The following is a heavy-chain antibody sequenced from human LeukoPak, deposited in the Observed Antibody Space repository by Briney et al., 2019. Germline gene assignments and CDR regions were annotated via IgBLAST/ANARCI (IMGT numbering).Heavy chain of an antibody. CDR2: ISWNSGSI. J-gene: IGHJ4*02. D-gene: IGHD5-24*01. CDR1: GFTFDDYA. V-gene: IGHV3-9*01. CDR3: AKARDGYNYRYFDY. Sequence: SLRLTCAASGFTFDDYAMHWVRQAPGKGLEWVSGISWNSGSIGYAESVKGRFTISRDNAKNYLYLQMNSLRAEDTALYYCAKARDGYNYRYFDYWGQGTLVTVSS.